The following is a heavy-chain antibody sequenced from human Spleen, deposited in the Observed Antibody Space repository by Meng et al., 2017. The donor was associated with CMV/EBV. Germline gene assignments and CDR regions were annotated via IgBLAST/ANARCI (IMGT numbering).Heavy chain of an antibody. J-gene: IGHJ6*02. CDR2: ICWTSGCL. CDR1: GFTFDDDA. V-gene: IGHV3-9*01. Sequence: SLKISCAASGFTFDDDAMQCVRQAPGKGLEWVSGICWTSGCLDFADSVKGRLTISRDNAKSSLYLQMNSLRPEDTAVYYCTKDKGPTYYYGMDVWGQGTTVTVSS. D-gene: IGHD1-26*01. CDR3: TKDKGPTYYYGMDV.